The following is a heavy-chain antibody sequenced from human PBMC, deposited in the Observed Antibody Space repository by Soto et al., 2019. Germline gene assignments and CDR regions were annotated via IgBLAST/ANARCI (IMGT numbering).Heavy chain of an antibody. D-gene: IGHD3-9*01. V-gene: IGHV4-59*01. Sequence: TLSLTCTVSGGSITSYYWGWVRQPPGKGLEWIGYIFYTGTTSYNPSLKSRVTISVDTSKNQFSPKMNSVTAADTAVYFCARLILTGYYVHDFWRQGTPVTVSS. CDR3: ARLILTGYYVHDF. J-gene: IGHJ4*02. CDR2: IFYTGTT. CDR1: GGSITSYY.